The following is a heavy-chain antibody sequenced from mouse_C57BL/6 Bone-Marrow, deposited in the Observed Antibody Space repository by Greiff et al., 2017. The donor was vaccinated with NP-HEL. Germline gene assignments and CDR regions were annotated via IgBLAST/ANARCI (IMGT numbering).Heavy chain of an antibody. CDR2: INYDGSST. D-gene: IGHD2-5*01. CDR3: ARVHSNGAMDY. CDR1: GFTFSDYY. V-gene: IGHV5-16*01. Sequence: EVMLVESEGGLVQPGSSMKLSCTASGFTFSDYYMAWVRQVPEKGLEWVANINYDGSSTYYLDSLKSRFIISRDNAKNILYLQMSSLKSEDTATYYCARVHSNGAMDYWGQGTSVTVSS. J-gene: IGHJ4*01.